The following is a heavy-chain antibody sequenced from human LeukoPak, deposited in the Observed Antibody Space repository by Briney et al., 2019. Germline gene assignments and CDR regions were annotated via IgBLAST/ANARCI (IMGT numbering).Heavy chain of an antibody. CDR1: GGTLSSYT. CDR3: VKEHNTGWPNFDY. Sequence: GSSVKVSCKASGGTLSSYTISWVRQAPGQGLEWMGRIIPILGIANYAQKFQGRVTITADKSTSTAYMELSSLRSEDTAVYYCVKEHNTGWPNFDYWGQGTLVTVSS. CDR2: IIPILGIA. D-gene: IGHD6-19*01. V-gene: IGHV1-69*02. J-gene: IGHJ4*02.